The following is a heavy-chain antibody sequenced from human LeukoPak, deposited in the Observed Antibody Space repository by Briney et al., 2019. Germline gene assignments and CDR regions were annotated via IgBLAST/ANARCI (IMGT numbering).Heavy chain of an antibody. Sequence: ASVKVSCKASGYTFTSYGISWVRQAPGQGLEWMGWISAYNGNTNYAQKLQGRVTMTTDTSTSTAYMELRSLGSDDTAVYYCARGTYDYTFGAPSFDPWGQGTLVTVSS. D-gene: IGHD3-16*01. J-gene: IGHJ5*02. CDR1: GYTFTSYG. CDR3: ARGTYDYTFGAPSFDP. V-gene: IGHV1-18*01. CDR2: ISAYNGNT.